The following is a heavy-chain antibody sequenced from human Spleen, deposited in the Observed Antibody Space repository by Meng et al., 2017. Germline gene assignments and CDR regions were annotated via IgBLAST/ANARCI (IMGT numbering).Heavy chain of an antibody. D-gene: IGHD2-21*01. V-gene: IGHV4-61*01. CDR3: TKHDFYCLGY. J-gene: IGHJ4*02. CDR1: GGSVSSGSYY. Sequence: VHTQQSGPGLVRPSENPSRTCTVSGGSVSSGSYYWSWIRQPPGKGLEWIGYIYYSGSTNYNPSLKSRVTISVDKPKKQFSLTLSSVTAADTAVYYCTKHDFYCLGYWGQGTLVTVSS. CDR2: IYYSGST.